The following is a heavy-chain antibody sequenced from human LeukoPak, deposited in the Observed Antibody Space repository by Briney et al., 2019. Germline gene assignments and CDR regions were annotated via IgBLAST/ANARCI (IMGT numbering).Heavy chain of an antibody. D-gene: IGHD3-10*01. V-gene: IGHV4-59*01. CDR2: IYYSGST. CDR3: ARDGRTRGAYYFDY. Sequence: SETLSLTCTVSGGSISIYYWSWIRQPPGKGLEWIGYIYYSGSTNYNPSLKSRVTISVDTSKNQFSLKLSSVTAADTAVYYCARDGRTRGAYYFDYWGQGTLVTVSS. J-gene: IGHJ4*02. CDR1: GGSISIYY.